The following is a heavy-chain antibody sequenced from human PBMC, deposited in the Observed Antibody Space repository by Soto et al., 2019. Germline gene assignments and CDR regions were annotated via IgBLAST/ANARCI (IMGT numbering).Heavy chain of an antibody. CDR3: ARDPNFLPTFAY. Sequence: LRLSCAASGFTFSDYYMSWIRQAPGKGLEWVSYISGRGTTIYYADSVKGRFTVSRDNAKNSLYLQMNSLRAEDTAVCYCARDPNFLPTFAYGGRGALVPVSS. J-gene: IGHJ4*02. CDR2: ISGRGTTI. V-gene: IGHV3-11*01. CDR1: GFTFSDYY.